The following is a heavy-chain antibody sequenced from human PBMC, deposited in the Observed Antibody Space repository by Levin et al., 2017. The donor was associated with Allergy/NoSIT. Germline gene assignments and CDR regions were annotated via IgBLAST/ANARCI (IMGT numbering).Heavy chain of an antibody. J-gene: IGHJ4*02. CDR1: GFTFSNYA. Sequence: GESLKISCAASGFTFSNYAMSWVCQAPWKGLEWVSTIDGSGGDTYYADSVKGRFTISRDNSKNTVSLQMDSLRAEDTAVYYCADPPSVYWGQGTLVNVSS. CDR2: IDGSGGDT. CDR3: ADPPSVY. V-gene: IGHV3-23*01.